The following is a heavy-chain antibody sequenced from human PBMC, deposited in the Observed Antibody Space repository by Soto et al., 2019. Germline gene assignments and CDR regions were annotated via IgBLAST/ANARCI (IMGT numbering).Heavy chain of an antibody. D-gene: IGHD1-26*01. CDR1: GFTFSSYS. J-gene: IGHJ3*02. Sequence: EVQLVESGGGLVQPGGSLRLSCAASGFTFSSYSMNWVRQAPGKGLEWVSYISSGSSTIYYADSVKGRFTISRDNANNALYLQMNSLRDEDTAAYYCARPRGGSYRWAIYNTFDIWGQGTMFTVAS. V-gene: IGHV3-48*02. CDR2: ISSGSSTI. CDR3: ARPRGGSYRWAIYNTFDI.